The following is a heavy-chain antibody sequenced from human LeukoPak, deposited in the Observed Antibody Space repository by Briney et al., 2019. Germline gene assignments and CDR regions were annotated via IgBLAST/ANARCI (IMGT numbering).Heavy chain of an antibody. CDR3: ARAANTRYSGSYWRIDY. V-gene: IGHV3-30*02. Sequence: GGSLRLSCAASGFTFSSYGMHWVRQAPGKGLEWVAFIRYDGSNKYYADSVKGRFTISRDNSKNTLYLRMNSLRAEDTAVYYCARAANTRYSGSYWRIDYWGQGTLVTVSS. CDR1: GFTFSSYG. CDR2: IRYDGSNK. J-gene: IGHJ4*02. D-gene: IGHD1-26*01.